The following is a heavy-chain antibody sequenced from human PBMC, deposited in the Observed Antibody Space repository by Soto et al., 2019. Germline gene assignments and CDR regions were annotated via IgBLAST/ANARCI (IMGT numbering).Heavy chain of an antibody. V-gene: IGHV3-23*01. Sequence: EVQLLESGGGLVQPGGSLRLSCAASGITFSSYAMSWVRQAPGKGLEWVSAISGSGGSTYYADSVKGRFTISRDNSKNTLYLQMNSLRAEDTAVYYCAKDFALVPGATQGWFDPWGQGTLVTVSA. CDR3: AKDFALVPGATQGWFDP. CDR1: GITFSSYA. J-gene: IGHJ5*02. CDR2: ISGSGGST. D-gene: IGHD2-2*01.